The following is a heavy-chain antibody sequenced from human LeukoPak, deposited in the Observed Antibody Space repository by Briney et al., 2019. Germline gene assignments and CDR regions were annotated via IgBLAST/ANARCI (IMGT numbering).Heavy chain of an antibody. CDR1: GGTFSSYA. Sequence: SVKVSCKASGGTFSSYAISWVRQAPGQGLEWMGGIIPIFGTANYAQKFQGRVTITADESTSTAYMELSSLRSEDTAVYYCARGTYYYDSSGYYFLGRYFDYWGQGTLVTVSS. D-gene: IGHD3-22*01. V-gene: IGHV1-69*13. CDR2: IIPIFGTA. J-gene: IGHJ4*02. CDR3: ARGTYYYDSSGYYFLGRYFDY.